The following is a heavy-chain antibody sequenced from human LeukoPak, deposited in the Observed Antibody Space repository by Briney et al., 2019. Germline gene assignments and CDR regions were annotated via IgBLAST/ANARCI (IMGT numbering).Heavy chain of an antibody. D-gene: IGHD5-24*01. CDR2: INPNNGET. V-gene: IGHV1-2*04. J-gene: IGHJ4*02. Sequence: GASVKVSCKASGYTFTSYAMHWVRQAPGQRLEWMGWINPNNGETRYAQKFQGWVTMTRDTSISTAYMELSRLSSDDTAVYYCARELIVEMTTITGGLDYWGQGTLVTVSS. CDR3: ARELIVEMTTITGGLDY. CDR1: GYTFTSYA.